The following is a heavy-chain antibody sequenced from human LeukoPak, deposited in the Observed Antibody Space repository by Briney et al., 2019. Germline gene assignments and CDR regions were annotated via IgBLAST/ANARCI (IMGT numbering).Heavy chain of an antibody. J-gene: IGHJ4*02. CDR2: ISSSSSTI. CDR1: GFTVSDNY. CDR3: AGDSGYAFDY. Sequence: GGSLRLSCAASGFTVSDNYMSWVRQAPGKGLEWVSYISSSSSTIYYADFVKGRFTISRDNAKNSLDLQMNSLRDEDTAVYYCAGDSGYAFDYWGQGTLVTASS. D-gene: IGHD3-10*01. V-gene: IGHV3-48*02.